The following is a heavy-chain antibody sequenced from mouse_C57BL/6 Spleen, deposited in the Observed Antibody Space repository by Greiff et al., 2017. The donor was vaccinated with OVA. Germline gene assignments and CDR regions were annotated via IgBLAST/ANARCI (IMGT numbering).Heavy chain of an antibody. CDR2: IDPSDSYT. D-gene: IGHD2-3*01. CDR3: ARRYDYGYFDV. J-gene: IGHJ1*03. CDR1: GYTFTSYW. Sequence: QVQLQQPGAELVKPGASVKLSCKASGYTFTSYWMQWVKQRPGQGLEWIGEIDPSDSYTNYNQKFKGKATLTVDTSSSTAYLKLSRLTSEAAAVSYCARRYDYGYFDVWGTGTTVTVSS. V-gene: IGHV1-50*01.